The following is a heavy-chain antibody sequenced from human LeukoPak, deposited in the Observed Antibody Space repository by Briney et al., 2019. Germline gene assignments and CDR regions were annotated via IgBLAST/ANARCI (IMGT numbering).Heavy chain of an antibody. Sequence: LGRSLRLSCAASGFTFSSYGMHWVRQAPGKGLEWVAVISYDGSNKYYADSVKGRFTISRDNSKNTLYLQMNSLRAEDTAVYYCAKASSASGCSYGRDYSDYWGQGTLVTVSS. D-gene: IGHD5-18*01. CDR2: ISYDGSNK. V-gene: IGHV3-30*18. CDR1: GFTFSSYG. J-gene: IGHJ4*02. CDR3: AKASSASGCSYGRDYSDY.